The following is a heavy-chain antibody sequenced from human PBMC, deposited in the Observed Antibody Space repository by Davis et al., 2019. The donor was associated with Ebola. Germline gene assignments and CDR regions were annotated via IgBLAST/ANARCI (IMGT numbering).Heavy chain of an antibody. J-gene: IGHJ2*01. V-gene: IGHV4-61*08. CDR3: ARDSPDYHDSSGYYWYFDL. CDR2: SYYSGST. Sequence: SETLSLTCTVSGGSVSSGGYYWSWIRQPPGKGLEWIRCSYYSGSTNYNPSLKSRVTVSLDTSKNQFSLKLSSVTAADTAVYYCARDSPDYHDSSGYYWYFDLWGRGTLVTVSS. CDR1: GGSVSSGGYY. D-gene: IGHD3-22*01.